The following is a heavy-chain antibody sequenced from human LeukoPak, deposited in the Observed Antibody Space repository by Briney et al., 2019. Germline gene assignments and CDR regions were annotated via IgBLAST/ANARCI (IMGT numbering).Heavy chain of an antibody. CDR2: ISADNGNT. V-gene: IGHV1-18*01. CDR1: GYTFSSYG. Sequence: ASVKVSCKASGYTFSSYGISWVRQAPGQGLEWMGWISADNGNTNHAQEVQGRVTMTTDTSTSTAYMELRSLTSDDTAVYYCARHPGYCSSTNCYFDYWGQGTLVTVSS. D-gene: IGHD2-2*01. CDR3: ARHPGYCSSTNCYFDY. J-gene: IGHJ4*02.